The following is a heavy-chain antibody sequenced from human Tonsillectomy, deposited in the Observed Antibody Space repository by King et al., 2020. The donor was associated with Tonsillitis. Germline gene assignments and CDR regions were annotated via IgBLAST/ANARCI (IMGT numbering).Heavy chain of an antibody. CDR3: AAVVDTGLERDALDI. Sequence: VQLVESGGGVVQPGRSLRLSCAASGFTFRSYGIHWVRQAPGKGLEWVALISYDGNNKYYEDSVKGRCTISRDNSKNTEFLQMNSLRPEDTAVYYCAAVVDTGLERDALDIWGQGTMVTVSS. J-gene: IGHJ3*02. V-gene: IGHV3-30*03. D-gene: IGHD5-18*01. CDR1: GFTFRSYG. CDR2: ISYDGNNK.